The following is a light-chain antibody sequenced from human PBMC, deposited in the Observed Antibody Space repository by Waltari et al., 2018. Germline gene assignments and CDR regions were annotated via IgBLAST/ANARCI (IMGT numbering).Light chain of an antibody. Sequence: PASQDISNHLNWYQQKPGNTPKLRIYDASTLETGVPSMFSGSGSGTDFTFTITSLQPEDIATYYCQQYDNLPSITFGQGTRLDIK. CDR1: QDISNH. V-gene: IGKV1-33*01. CDR3: QQYDNLPSIT. J-gene: IGKJ5*01. CDR2: DAS.